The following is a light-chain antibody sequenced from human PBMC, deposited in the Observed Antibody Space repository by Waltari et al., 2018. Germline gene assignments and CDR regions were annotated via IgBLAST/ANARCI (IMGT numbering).Light chain of an antibody. J-gene: IGLJ2*01. CDR3: SSYTTSSTLE. CDR1: SSDVGGYNY. Sequence: QSALTQPASVSGSPGQSITISCTGTSSDVGGYNYVSWYQQNPGKAPKRMIYDVSNRPSVFSHRFSSSKSGNTASLTISGLQAEDEADYYCSSYTTSSTLEFGGGTKLTVL. CDR2: DVS. V-gene: IGLV2-14*03.